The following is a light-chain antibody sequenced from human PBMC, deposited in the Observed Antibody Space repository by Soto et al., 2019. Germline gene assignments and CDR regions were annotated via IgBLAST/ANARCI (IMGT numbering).Light chain of an antibody. CDR2: GAS. J-gene: IGKJ1*01. Sequence: VMTLKQSTLSFPPGERPALCWRTSKSVSSSYLAWYQQKPGQAPKLLIYGASNRETGIADRFSGSGSGTDFTLTINRLQPEDFAVYYCQQYDSSPRTFGQGTKVDIK. CDR3: QQYDSSPRT. CDR1: KSVSSSY. V-gene: IGKV3-20*01.